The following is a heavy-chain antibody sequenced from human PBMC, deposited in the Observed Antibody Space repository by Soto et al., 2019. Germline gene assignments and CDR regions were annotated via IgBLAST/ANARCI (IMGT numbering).Heavy chain of an antibody. Sequence: QLQLQESGPGLVKPSETLSLTCTVSGGSISSSTYYWGWIRQPPGKGLDWIGSISYSRSTYYNPSLKSRATISVDTSKNQFSPKLSSVTAADTAVYYCARPHGDPLGYWGQGTLVTVSS. CDR1: GGSISSSTYY. V-gene: IGHV4-39*01. CDR2: ISYSRST. D-gene: IGHD4-17*01. CDR3: ARPHGDPLGY. J-gene: IGHJ4*02.